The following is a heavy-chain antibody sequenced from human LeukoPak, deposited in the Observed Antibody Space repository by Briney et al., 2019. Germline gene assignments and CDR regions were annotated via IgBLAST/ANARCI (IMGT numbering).Heavy chain of an antibody. CDR1: GGSFSGYY. CDR2: INHSGST. CDR3: ARGPASRRYYYYYMDV. V-gene: IGHV4-34*01. Sequence: KPSETLSLTCAVYGGSFSGYYWSWIRQPPGEGLEWIGEINHSGSTNYNPSLKSRVTISVDTSKNQFSLKLSSVTAADTAVYYCARGPASRRYYYYYMDVWGKGTTVTVSS. J-gene: IGHJ6*03.